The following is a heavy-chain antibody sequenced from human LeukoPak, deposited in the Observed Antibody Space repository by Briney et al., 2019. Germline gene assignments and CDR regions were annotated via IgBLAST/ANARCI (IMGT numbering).Heavy chain of an antibody. CDR1: GFTFSSYS. CDR3: ARDPPFDP. V-gene: IGHV3-21*01. CDR2: ISSSSSYI. J-gene: IGHJ5*02. Sequence: PGGSLRLSCAASGFTFSSYSMNWVRQAPGKGLEWASSISSSSSYIYYADSVKGRFIISRDNAENSLCLQMNSLRAEDTAVYYCARDPPFDPWGQGTLVTVSS.